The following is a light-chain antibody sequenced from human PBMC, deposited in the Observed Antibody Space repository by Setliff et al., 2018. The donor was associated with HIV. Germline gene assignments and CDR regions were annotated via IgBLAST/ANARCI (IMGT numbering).Light chain of an antibody. CDR3: SSYTIRNTLL. CDR2: EVS. CDR1: SSDVDGYNY. Sequence: QSALTQPASVSGSPGQSITISCTGTSSDVDGYNYVSWYQQHPGKPPKLMIYEVSNRPSGISNRFSGSKSGNTASLTISGLQAEDEADYYCSSYTIRNTLLFGTGTKVTGL. J-gene: IGLJ1*01. V-gene: IGLV2-14*01.